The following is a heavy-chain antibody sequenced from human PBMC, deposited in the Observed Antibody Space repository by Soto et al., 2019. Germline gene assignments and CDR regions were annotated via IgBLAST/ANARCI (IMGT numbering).Heavy chain of an antibody. CDR2: IIPIFGTA. CDR3: ARGPRAAVLVTAPLYYYYGMDV. D-gene: IGHD2-21*02. CDR1: GGTFSSYA. V-gene: IGHV1-69*06. J-gene: IGHJ6*02. Sequence: SVKVSCKASGGTFSSYAISWVRQAPGQGLEWMGGIIPIFGTANYAQKFQGRVTITAGKSTSTAYMELSSLRYEDTAVYYCARGPRAAVLVTAPLYYYYGMDVWGQGTLVTVSS.